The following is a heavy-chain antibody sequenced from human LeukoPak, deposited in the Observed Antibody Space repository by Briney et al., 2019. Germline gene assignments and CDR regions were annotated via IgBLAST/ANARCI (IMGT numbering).Heavy chain of an antibody. V-gene: IGHV3-53*01. D-gene: IGHD6-13*01. CDR2: IYSGGST. CDR3: ARKSVFSWSFDY. CDR1: GFTVSSNY. J-gene: IGHJ4*02. Sequence: GGSLRLSCAASGFTVSSNYMSWVRQAPGKGLEWVSVIYSGGSTYYADSVKGRFTISRDNSKNTLYLQMNSLRAEDTAVYYCARKSVFSWSFDYWGQGTLVTVSS.